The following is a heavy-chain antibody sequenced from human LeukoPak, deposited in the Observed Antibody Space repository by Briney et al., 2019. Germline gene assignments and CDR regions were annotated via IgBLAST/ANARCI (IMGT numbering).Heavy chain of an antibody. V-gene: IGHV4-61*02. J-gene: IGHJ4*02. CDR3: ARDRPTGYSSSWGIDY. D-gene: IGHD6-13*01. CDR2: IYTSGST. CDR1: GGSISSGSYY. Sequence: SETLSLTCTVSGGSISSGSYYWSWIRQPAGKGLEWIRRIYTSGSTNYNPSLKSRVTISVDTSKNQFSLKLSSVTAADTAVDYCARDRPTGYSSSWGIDYWGQGTLVTVSS.